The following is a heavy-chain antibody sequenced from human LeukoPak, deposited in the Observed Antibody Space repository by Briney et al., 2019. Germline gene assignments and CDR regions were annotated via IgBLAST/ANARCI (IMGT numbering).Heavy chain of an antibody. CDR2: IIDNGDGT. Sequence: WGSLTLSCAASGFTFSRFAMNWVRQAPGKGLEWVATIIDNGDGTYYADSVRGRFTLSRDNSNNTLSLQMNSLRAEDTATYYCSKGITLVRGFTDFDYWGQGTLVTLSS. V-gene: IGHV3-23*01. CDR1: GFTFSRFA. CDR3: SKGITLVRGFTDFDY. J-gene: IGHJ4*02. D-gene: IGHD3-10*01.